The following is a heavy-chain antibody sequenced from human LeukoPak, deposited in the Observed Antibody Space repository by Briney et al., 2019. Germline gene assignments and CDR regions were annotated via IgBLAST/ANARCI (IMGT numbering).Heavy chain of an antibody. J-gene: IGHJ6*02. Sequence: PSETLSLTCTVSGGSISSSSYYWGWIRQPPGKGLEWIGEINHSGSTNYNPSLKSRVTISVDTSKNQFSLKLSSVTAADTAVYYCARGSSSSIKRYGYYYYYYGMDVWGQGTTVTVSS. V-gene: IGHV4-39*07. CDR2: INHSGST. CDR3: ARGSSSSIKRYGYYYYYYGMDV. CDR1: GGSISSSSYY. D-gene: IGHD6-13*01.